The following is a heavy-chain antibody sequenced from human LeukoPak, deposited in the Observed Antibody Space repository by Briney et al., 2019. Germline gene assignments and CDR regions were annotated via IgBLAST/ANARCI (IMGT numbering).Heavy chain of an antibody. Sequence: GGSLRLSCAASGFMFSSNWMSWVRLAPGKGLEWVANIKEDGTETYYVDSVKGRFTISRDNSKNTLYLQMNSLRAEDTAVYYCARDLRDSGDYWGQGTLVTVSS. CDR1: GFMFSSNW. D-gene: IGHD1-26*01. CDR3: ARDLRDSGDY. CDR2: IKEDGTET. J-gene: IGHJ4*02. V-gene: IGHV3-7*01.